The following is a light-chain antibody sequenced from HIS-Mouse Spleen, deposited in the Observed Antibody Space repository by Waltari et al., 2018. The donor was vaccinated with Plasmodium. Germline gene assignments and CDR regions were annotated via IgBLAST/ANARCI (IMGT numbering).Light chain of an antibody. CDR3: YSTDSSGNHRV. CDR1: ALPKKY. J-gene: IGLJ3*02. Sequence: SYELTQPPSVSVSPGQTARITCSGDALPKKYAYCYQQKSGQAPVLGIYEDRQRPSGSPARFSGSISGTMATLTIICAQVDDEADYYCYSTDSSGNHRVFGGGTKLTVL. CDR2: EDR. V-gene: IGLV3-10*01.